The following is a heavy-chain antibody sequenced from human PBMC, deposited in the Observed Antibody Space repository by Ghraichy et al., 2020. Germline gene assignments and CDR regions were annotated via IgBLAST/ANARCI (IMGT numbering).Heavy chain of an antibody. CDR1: GGSISSNY. CDR3: ARSGSYHTPAAY. CDR2: IYNIGST. D-gene: IGHD1-26*01. V-gene: IGHV4-59*01. Sequence: SETLSLTCTVSGGSISSNYWSWIRQPPGKGLEWIGYIYNIGSTNYNPSLKSRVIISVDTSKNQFSLRLSSVTAADTAVYYCARSGSYHTPAAYWGQGTLVTVSS. J-gene: IGHJ4*02.